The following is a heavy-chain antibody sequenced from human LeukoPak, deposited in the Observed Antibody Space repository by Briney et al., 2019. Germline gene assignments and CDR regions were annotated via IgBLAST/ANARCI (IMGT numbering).Heavy chain of an antibody. J-gene: IGHJ6*02. Sequence: PGGSLRLSCAASGFTFSSYAMSWVRQAPGKGLEWVSAISGSGGSTYYADSVKGRFTISRDNSKNTLYLQMNSLRAEDTAVYYCANGTQKAYYYGMDVWGQGTTVTVSS. CDR2: ISGSGGST. D-gene: IGHD6-13*01. V-gene: IGHV3-23*01. CDR3: ANGTQKAYYYGMDV. CDR1: GFTFSSYA.